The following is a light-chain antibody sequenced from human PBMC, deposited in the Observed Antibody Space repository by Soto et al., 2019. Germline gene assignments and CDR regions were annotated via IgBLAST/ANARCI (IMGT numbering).Light chain of an antibody. V-gene: IGKV1-13*02. J-gene: IGKJ5*01. Sequence: AIQLTQSPSSLSASVGDRVTITCRASQGVSSALAWYQQKPGKPPKVLIYDGSSLQSGVPLRFRGSGSGTEFTLTITGLQPEDFGTYYCQHFQRDPFTYGQGTRLET. CDR2: DGS. CDR3: QHFQRDPFT. CDR1: QGVSSA.